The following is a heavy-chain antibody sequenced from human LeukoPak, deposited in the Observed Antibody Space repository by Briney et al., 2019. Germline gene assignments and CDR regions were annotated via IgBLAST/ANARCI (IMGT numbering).Heavy chain of an antibody. CDR1: GFTISSYA. V-gene: IGHV3-23*01. CDR3: AKYRGSSFPHYYFDS. Sequence: GGSLRLSCAASGFTISSYAMSWVRQAPGKGLEWVSGISGSGDSTYYADSVKGRFTISRDNSKNTLYLQMNSLRAEDTAVYYCAKYRGSSFPHYYFDSRGQGTQVTVSS. CDR2: ISGSGDST. D-gene: IGHD6-13*01. J-gene: IGHJ4*02.